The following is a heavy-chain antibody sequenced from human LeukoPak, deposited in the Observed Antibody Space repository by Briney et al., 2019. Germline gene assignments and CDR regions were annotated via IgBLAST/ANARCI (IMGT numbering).Heavy chain of an antibody. V-gene: IGHV5-51*01. CDR2: IYPGDSDT. D-gene: IGHD3-9*01. CDR1: GYTFTSYG. Sequence: KVSCKASGYTFTSYGISWVRQAPGQGLEWMGIIYPGDSDTRYSPSFQGQVTISADKSISTAYLQWSSLKASDTAMYYCARLTYDILTGAPGSMDVWGKGTTVTVSS. CDR3: ARLTYDILTGAPGSMDV. J-gene: IGHJ6*03.